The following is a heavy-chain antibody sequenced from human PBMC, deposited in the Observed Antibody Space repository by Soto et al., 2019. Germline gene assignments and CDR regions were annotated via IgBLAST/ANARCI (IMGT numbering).Heavy chain of an antibody. CDR2: ISGSGGST. V-gene: IGHV3-23*01. CDR3: AKDVGSVVVVTDY. D-gene: IGHD3-22*01. J-gene: IGHJ4*02. CDR1: GFTFSSYA. Sequence: LRLSCAAPGFTFSSYAMSWVRQAPGKGLEWVSAISGSGGSTYYADSVKGRFTISRDNSKNTLYLQMNSLRAEDTAVYYCAKDVGSVVVVTDYWGQGTLVTVSS.